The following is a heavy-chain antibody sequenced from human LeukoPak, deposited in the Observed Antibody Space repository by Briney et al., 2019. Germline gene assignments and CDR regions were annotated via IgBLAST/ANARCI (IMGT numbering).Heavy chain of an antibody. CDR2: IYPGDSDT. CDR1: GYSFTSYW. V-gene: IGHV5-51*01. CDR3: ARLSYDFWSGYKSMPNWFDP. Sequence: GESLKISCKGSGYSFTSYWIGWVRQMPGKGLEWMGIIYPGDSDTRYSPSFQGQVTILADKSISTAYLQWSSLKASDTAMYYCARLSYDFWSGYKSMPNWFDPWGQGTLVTVSS. D-gene: IGHD3-3*01. J-gene: IGHJ5*02.